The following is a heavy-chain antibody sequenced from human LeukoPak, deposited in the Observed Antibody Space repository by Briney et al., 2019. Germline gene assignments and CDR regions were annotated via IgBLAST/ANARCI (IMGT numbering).Heavy chain of an antibody. CDR3: ARGSRELYYFDY. Sequence: SETLSLTCTVSGGSISSYYWSWIRQPTGKGLEWIGYIYYSGSTKYNPSLKSRVTISVDASKTQFSLKLNPVTAADTAVYYCARGSRELYYFDYWGQGTLVTVSS. CDR2: IYYSGST. D-gene: IGHD1-7*01. V-gene: IGHV4-59*01. J-gene: IGHJ4*02. CDR1: GGSISSYY.